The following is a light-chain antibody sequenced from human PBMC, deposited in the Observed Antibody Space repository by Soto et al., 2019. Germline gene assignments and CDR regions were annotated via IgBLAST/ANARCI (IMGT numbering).Light chain of an antibody. J-gene: IGLJ2*01. Sequence: QSLLTQPASVSGSPGQSITISCTGTNSDVGGYNYVSWYQQHPGKAPKLMIYDVSNRPSGVSNRFSGSKSGNTASLTISGLQAEDEADYYCSSYTSSSTVVFGGGTKLTVL. V-gene: IGLV2-14*01. CDR3: SSYTSSSTVV. CDR2: DVS. CDR1: NSDVGGYNY.